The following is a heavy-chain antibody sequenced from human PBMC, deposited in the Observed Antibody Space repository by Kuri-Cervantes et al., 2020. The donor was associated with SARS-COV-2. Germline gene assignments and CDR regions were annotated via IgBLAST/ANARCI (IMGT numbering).Heavy chain of an antibody. CDR3: AKIYDFWSGYRGGLDV. J-gene: IGHJ6*02. CDR1: GFTFSSYG. CDR2: ISYDGSNK. Sequence: LSLTCAASGFTFSSYGMHWVRQAPGKGLEWVAAISYDGSNKYYADSVKGRFTISRDNSKNTLYLQMNSLRAEDTAVYYCAKIYDFWSGYRGGLDVWGQGTTVTVSS. V-gene: IGHV3-30*18. D-gene: IGHD3-3*01.